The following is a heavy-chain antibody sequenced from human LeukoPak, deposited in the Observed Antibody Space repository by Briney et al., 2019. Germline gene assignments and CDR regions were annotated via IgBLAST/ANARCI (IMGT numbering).Heavy chain of an antibody. D-gene: IGHD6-13*01. CDR2: IYPGYSDG. J-gene: IGHJ5*02. V-gene: IGHV5-51*01. Sequence: GESLKISCKGSGYSFTSYWIGWVRQMPGKGLEWMGLIYPGYSDGKYSPSFQGQVTLSVDASISTAYLHLSGLRASDTAIYYCVTFALTSSLDLWGQGTLVTVSS. CDR3: VTFALTSSLDL. CDR1: GYSFTSYW.